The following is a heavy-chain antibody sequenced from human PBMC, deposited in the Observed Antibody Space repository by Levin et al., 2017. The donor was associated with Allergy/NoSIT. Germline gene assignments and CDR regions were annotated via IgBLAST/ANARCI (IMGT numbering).Heavy chain of an antibody. CDR3: ARIHIAAAGYYYYGMDV. V-gene: IGHV4-30-4*01. Sequence: SETLSLTCTVSGGSISSGDYYWSWIRQPPGKGLEWIGYIYYSGSTYYNPSLKSRVTISVDTSKNQFSLKLSSVTAADTAVYYCARIHIAAAGYYYYGMDVWGQGTTVTVSS. CDR2: IYYSGST. CDR1: GGSISSGDYY. J-gene: IGHJ6*02. D-gene: IGHD6-13*01.